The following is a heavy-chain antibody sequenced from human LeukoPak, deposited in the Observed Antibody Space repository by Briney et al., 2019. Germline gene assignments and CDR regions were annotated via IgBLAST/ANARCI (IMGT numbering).Heavy chain of an antibody. CDR1: GFTFSSYG. J-gene: IGHJ4*02. CDR2: ISGSGGST. CDR3: LRGDRRDY. V-gene: IGHV3-23*01. Sequence: GALRLSCAASGFTFSSYGMSWVRQAPGKGLEWVSAISGSGGSTNYADSVKGRFIISRDNAKDSLYLQMNSLRVEDTAVYYCLRGDRRDYWGQGTLVTVSS.